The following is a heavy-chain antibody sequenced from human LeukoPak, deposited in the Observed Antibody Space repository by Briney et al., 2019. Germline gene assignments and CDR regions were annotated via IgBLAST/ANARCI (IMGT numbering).Heavy chain of an antibody. V-gene: IGHV3-23*01. CDR2: ISASGGST. CDR1: GFTFSSSA. Sequence: PGGSLRLSCAASGFTFSSSAMSWVRQVPGKGLEWVSGISASGGSTYYADSVRGRFTISRDNAKNSLYLQMNSLRAEDTAVYYCAKSKSPGYSYGQEFDYWGQGTLVTVSS. J-gene: IGHJ4*02. CDR3: AKSKSPGYSYGQEFDY. D-gene: IGHD5-18*01.